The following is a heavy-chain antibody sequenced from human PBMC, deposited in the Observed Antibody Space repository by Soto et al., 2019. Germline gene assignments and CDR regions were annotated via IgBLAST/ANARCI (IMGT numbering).Heavy chain of an antibody. V-gene: IGHV3-23*01. J-gene: IGHJ4*02. CDR3: AKVQDLYSSSLNFDY. D-gene: IGHD6-6*01. Sequence: EVQLLESGGGLVQPGGSLRLSCAASGFTFSSYAMSWVRQAPGKGLEWVSAISGSGGSTNYADSVKGRFTISRDNAKNTLDLQMNSLRGEDTALYYCAKVQDLYSSSLNFDYWGQGTLVTVSS. CDR2: ISGSGGST. CDR1: GFTFSSYA.